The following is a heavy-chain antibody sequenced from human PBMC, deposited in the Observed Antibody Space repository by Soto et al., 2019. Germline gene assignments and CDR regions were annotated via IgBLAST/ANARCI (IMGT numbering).Heavy chain of an antibody. CDR1: GFTFSSYG. CDR3: ARVSEGGSYYGGLDY. J-gene: IGHJ4*02. D-gene: IGHD1-26*01. V-gene: IGHV3-33*01. Sequence: QVQLVESGGGVVQPGRSLRLSCAASGFTFSSYGMHWVRQAPGKGLEWVAVIWYDGNIKYYADSVKGRFTISRDNSKNTLFLQRNSRRAEDTAVYYCARVSEGGSYYGGLDYWGQGPLVTVSS. CDR2: IWYDGNIK.